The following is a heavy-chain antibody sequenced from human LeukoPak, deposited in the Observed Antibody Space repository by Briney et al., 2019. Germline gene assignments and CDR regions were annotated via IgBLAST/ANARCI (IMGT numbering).Heavy chain of an antibody. CDR3: ARPSTYPGAFDI. CDR2: ISCDGSNE. J-gene: IGHJ3*02. Sequence: GGSLRLSCAASGFTFSKYAMHWVRQAPGKGLEWVAVISCDGSNENYADSVKGRVTISRDNSKNTLYLQMNSLRPEDTAVYYCARPSTYPGAFDIWGQGTMVTVSS. V-gene: IGHV3-30*04. CDR1: GFTFSKYA.